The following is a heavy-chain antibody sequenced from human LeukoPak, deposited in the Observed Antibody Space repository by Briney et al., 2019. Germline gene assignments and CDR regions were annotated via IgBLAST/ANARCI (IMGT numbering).Heavy chain of an antibody. V-gene: IGHV3-21*01. D-gene: IGHD1-14*01. Sequence: GGSLRLSCTASGFTFSSYSMNWVRQAPGKGLEWVSSISSSSSYIYYADSVKGRFTISRDNAKNSLYLQMNSLRAEDTAVCYCARDRGIPRGYYYMDVWGKGTTVTVSS. CDR2: ISSSSSYI. CDR3: ARDRGIPRGYYYMDV. CDR1: GFTFSSYS. J-gene: IGHJ6*03.